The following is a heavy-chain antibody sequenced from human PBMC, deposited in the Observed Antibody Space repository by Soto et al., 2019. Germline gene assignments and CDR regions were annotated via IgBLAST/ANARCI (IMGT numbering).Heavy chain of an antibody. CDR3: AGGGGNCDQ. J-gene: IGHJ4*02. Sequence: EVQLVESGGGLVQPGGSLTLTCVASGFTLRGYWMSWVRQAPGKGLEWVANIDKDGSDKRYLDSVRGRITISKDNVKNSLFEEMNSMRADGTVVLYCAGGGGNCDQWGQGTLVTVSS. CDR1: GFTLRGYW. V-gene: IGHV3-7*04. D-gene: IGHD3-16*01. CDR2: IDKDGSDK.